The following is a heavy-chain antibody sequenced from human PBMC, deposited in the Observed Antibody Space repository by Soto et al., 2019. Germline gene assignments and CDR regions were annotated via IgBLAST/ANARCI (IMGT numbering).Heavy chain of an antibody. CDR2: IKSKTDGGTT. J-gene: IGHJ4*02. CDR1: GFTFSNAW. V-gene: IGHV3-15*01. D-gene: IGHD3-16*01. CDR3: TAFEIRFYVSRREK. Sequence: EVQLVESGGGLVKPGGSLRLSCAASGFTFSNAWMIWVRQAPGKGLEWVGRIKSKTDGGTTDYAAPVKGRFTISRGDSKNMLYLQMNSLTTDDTAVYYCTAFEIRFYVSRREKWGQGTLVTGSS.